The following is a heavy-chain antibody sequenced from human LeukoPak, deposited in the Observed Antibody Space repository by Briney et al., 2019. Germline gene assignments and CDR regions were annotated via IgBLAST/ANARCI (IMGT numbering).Heavy chain of an antibody. V-gene: IGHV3-64*01. CDR3: ARDRVGGWAFDI. Sequence: GGSLRLSCAASGFIFSSYPMHWVRQAPGKGLEYVSSILGNGGSPQYANSVKGRSTISRDNSKNTLHLQMGSLRADDMAVYYCARDRVGGWAFDIWGQGTMVTVSS. D-gene: IGHD3-16*01. CDR1: GFIFSSYP. CDR2: ILGNGGSP. J-gene: IGHJ3*02.